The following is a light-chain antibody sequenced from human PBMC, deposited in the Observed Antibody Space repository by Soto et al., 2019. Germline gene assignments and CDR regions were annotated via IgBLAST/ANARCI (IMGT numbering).Light chain of an antibody. CDR1: SSKIGAGYD. CDR3: QSYDSSLSGYV. J-gene: IGLJ1*01. Sequence: QSVLTQPPSVSGAPGQRVTISCTGSSSKIGAGYDVHWYQQLPGTAPKLLIYGNSNRPSGVPDRFSGSKSGTSASLAITGLQADDEADYYCQSYDSSLSGYVFGTGTKVTV. V-gene: IGLV1-40*01. CDR2: GNS.